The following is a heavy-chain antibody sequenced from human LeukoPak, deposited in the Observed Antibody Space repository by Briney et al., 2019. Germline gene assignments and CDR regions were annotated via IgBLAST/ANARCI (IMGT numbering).Heavy chain of an antibody. V-gene: IGHV1-8*01. CDR2: MNPNSGNT. J-gene: IGHJ4*02. Sequence: ASVKVSCKASGHTFTSYDINWVRQATGQGLEWMGWMNPNSGNTGYAQKFQGRVTMTRNTSISTAYMELSSLRSEDTAVYYCARAAEYGSTPDYWGQGTLVTVSS. CDR1: GHTFTSYD. D-gene: IGHD3-10*01. CDR3: ARAAEYGSTPDY.